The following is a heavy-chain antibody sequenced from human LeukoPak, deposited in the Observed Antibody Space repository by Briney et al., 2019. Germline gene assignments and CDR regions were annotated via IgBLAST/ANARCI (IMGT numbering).Heavy chain of an antibody. V-gene: IGHV3-53*01. D-gene: IGHD4-17*01. CDR3: AREAFNYGDHYFDY. CDR1: GFTVSSNY. Sequence: PGGSLRLSCAASGFTVSSNYMSWVRQAPGKGLEWVSVIYSGGTTYYADSVKGRFTISRDNAKNTLYLQMNSLRAEDTAVYHCAREAFNYGDHYFDYWGQGTLVTVSS. J-gene: IGHJ4*02. CDR2: IYSGGTT.